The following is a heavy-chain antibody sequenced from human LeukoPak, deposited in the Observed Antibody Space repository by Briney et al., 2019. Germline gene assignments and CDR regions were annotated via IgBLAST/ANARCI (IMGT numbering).Heavy chain of an antibody. Sequence: PGGSLRLSCAASGFTFSSYSMNWVRQAPGKGLEGVSYISSSSSTIYYADSVKGRFTISRDNAKNSLYLQMNSLRAEDTAVYYCASPDDYGDSVNIGGFDYWGQGTLVTVSS. CDR2: ISSSSSTI. CDR3: ASPDDYGDSVNIGGFDY. D-gene: IGHD4-17*01. J-gene: IGHJ4*02. CDR1: GFTFSSYS. V-gene: IGHV3-48*01.